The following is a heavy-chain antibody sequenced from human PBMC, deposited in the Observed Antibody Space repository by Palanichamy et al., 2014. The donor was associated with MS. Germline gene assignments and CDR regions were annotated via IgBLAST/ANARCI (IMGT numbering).Heavy chain of an antibody. V-gene: IGHV3-30*04. CDR3: ARSPSDPGAFDI. CDR1: GFTFSSYA. Sequence: QVQLVESGGGVVQPGRSLRLSCAASGFTFSSYAMHWVRQAPGKGLEWVAVISYDGSNKYYADSVKGRFTISRDNSKNTLFLQMNSLRAEDTAVYHCARSPSDPGAFDIWGQGTMVTVSS. J-gene: IGHJ3*02. CDR2: ISYDGSNK.